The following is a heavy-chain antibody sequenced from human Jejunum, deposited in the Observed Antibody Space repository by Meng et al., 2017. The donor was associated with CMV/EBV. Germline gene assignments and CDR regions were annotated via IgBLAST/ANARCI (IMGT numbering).Heavy chain of an antibody. V-gene: IGHV4-4*07. D-gene: IGHD1-26*01. CDR1: GASINGYY. J-gene: IGHJ4*02. CDR3: TRDNLSGSYYFDY. Sequence: QVQLQESGPDLGKPSETLSPTCTVSGASINGYYCSWIRQPAGKGLEWSGRIYTSGNTNYNPSLKSRVTMSVDTSKNQFSLKLSSVTAADTAVYYCTRDNLSGSYYFDYWGQGTLVTVSS. CDR2: IYTSGNT.